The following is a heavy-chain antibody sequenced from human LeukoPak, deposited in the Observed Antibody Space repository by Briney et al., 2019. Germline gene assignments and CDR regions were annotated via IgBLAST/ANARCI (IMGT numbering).Heavy chain of an antibody. J-gene: IGHJ4*02. V-gene: IGHV3-21*01. CDR2: ITGDSSYI. CDR3: ARLYCSAGRCYGKHYFDY. D-gene: IGHD2-15*01. CDR1: GFTFTSSA. Sequence: KPGGSLRLSCAASGFTFTSSAMAWFRQAPGKGLEWVSSITGDSSYIYYADSVKGRFTISRDNTKNSLSLQMNSLRDEDTAVYYCARLYCSAGRCYGKHYFDYWGQGALVTVSS.